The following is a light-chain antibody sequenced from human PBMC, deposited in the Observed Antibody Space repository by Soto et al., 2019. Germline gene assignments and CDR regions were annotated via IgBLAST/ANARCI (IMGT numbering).Light chain of an antibody. J-gene: IGKJ5*01. V-gene: IGKV3-15*01. Sequence: EIVMTQSPASLSVSPGERATLSCRASQSITTYLAWYQQKPGQTPRLLIYGASTRATGVPARFSGSGSGTEFNLTISSLQSDDSAVYYCQQYDKWPPVTFGQGTRLEIK. CDR2: GAS. CDR3: QQYDKWPPVT. CDR1: QSITTY.